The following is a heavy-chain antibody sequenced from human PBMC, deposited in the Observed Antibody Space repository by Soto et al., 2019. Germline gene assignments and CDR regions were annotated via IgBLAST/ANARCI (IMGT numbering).Heavy chain of an antibody. Sequence: SQTLSLTCVISGDSVSSSSVAWNWVRQSPSRGLEWLGRTYYRSRWYSDFAVSVRGRIVINADTSKNQFSLQLNSVTPEDTAVYFCARSEEDSDYYYYGLDVWGQGTTVTVSS. V-gene: IGHV6-1*01. CDR2: TYYRSRWYS. CDR1: GDSVSSSSVA. CDR3: ARSEEDSDYYYYGLDV. J-gene: IGHJ6*02. D-gene: IGHD2-15*01.